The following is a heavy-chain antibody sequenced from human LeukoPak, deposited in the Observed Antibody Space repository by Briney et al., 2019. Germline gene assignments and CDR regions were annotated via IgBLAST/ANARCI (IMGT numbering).Heavy chain of an antibody. CDR1: GYSFNNYW. D-gene: IGHD3-3*01. J-gene: IGHJ4*02. CDR2: IYPGDSDT. V-gene: IGHV5-51*01. Sequence: GESLQISCKGSGYSFNNYWIAWVRQMPGKGLEWMGIIYPGDSDTRYSPSFQGQVTISADKSISTAYLQWRSLKASDTAMYYCARACTIFGVLIIQYYFDFWGQGTLVTVSS. CDR3: ARACTIFGVLIIQYYFDF.